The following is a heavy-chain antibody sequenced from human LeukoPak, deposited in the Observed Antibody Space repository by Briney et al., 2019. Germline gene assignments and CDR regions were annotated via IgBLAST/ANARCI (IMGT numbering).Heavy chain of an antibody. CDR3: AKGGYIVVVPAAIPEDY. CDR2: ISGSGGST. J-gene: IGHJ4*02. CDR1: GFTFSSYA. V-gene: IGHV3-23*01. Sequence: GGSLRLSCAASGFTFSSYAMSWVRQAPGEGLEWVSAISGSGGSTYYADSVKGRFTISRDNSKNTLYLQMNSLRAEDTAVYYCAKGGYIVVVPAAIPEDYWGQGTLVTVSS. D-gene: IGHD2-2*01.